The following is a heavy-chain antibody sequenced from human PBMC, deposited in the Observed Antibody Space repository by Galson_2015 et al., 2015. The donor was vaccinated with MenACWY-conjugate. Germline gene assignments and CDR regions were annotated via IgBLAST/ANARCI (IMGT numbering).Heavy chain of an antibody. Sequence: SLRLSCAVSGFTFRQYAMSWVRQAPGTGLEWVAIISDSGAATHYIDSVKGRFTLSRDNSKNTLYLQMSRLRAEDTALYYCAKDVYMDVWGKGTTVSVSS. J-gene: IGHJ6*03. CDR2: ISDSGAAT. V-gene: IGHV3-23*01. CDR3: AKDVYMDV. CDR1: GFTFRQYA.